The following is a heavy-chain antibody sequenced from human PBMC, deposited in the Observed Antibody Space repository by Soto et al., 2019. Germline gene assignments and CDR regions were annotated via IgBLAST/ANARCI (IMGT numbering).Heavy chain of an antibody. CDR3: ATYPRPYKWTDI. CDR1: GGALTSYP. J-gene: IGHJ4*02. CDR2: IDPIVDTS. D-gene: IGHD1-20*01. Sequence: QVRLEQSGAEVKKPGSSVRVSCQASGGALTSYPIHWGRQAPGQGLEWMGVIDPIVDTSNLAANFKTRLTLTADTSTKTVYMDLTSLRSDDTAIYFCATYPRPYKWTDIWGRGTQLTVSS. V-gene: IGHV1-69*06.